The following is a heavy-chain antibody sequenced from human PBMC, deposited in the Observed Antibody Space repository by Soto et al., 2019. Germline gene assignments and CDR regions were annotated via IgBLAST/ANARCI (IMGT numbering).Heavy chain of an antibody. CDR1: GFTLSNYG. D-gene: IGHD2-21*01. CDR2: ISSDSRYI. CDR3: ASIKLVDLLFINVDVYDMDV. J-gene: IGHJ6*02. Sequence: EVQLVESGGGLVQPGGSLRLSCAASGFTLSNYGVNWVRQAPGKGLEWVSYISSDSRYIYHGDSGKGRFTISRDNARNSVYLQMNTLRDEDTAVYYCASIKLVDLLFINVDVYDMDVWGQGTPVNVS. V-gene: IGHV3-21*01.